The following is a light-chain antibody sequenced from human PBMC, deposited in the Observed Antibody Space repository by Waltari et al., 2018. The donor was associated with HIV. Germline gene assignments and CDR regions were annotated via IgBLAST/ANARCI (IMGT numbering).Light chain of an antibody. J-gene: IGKJ4*01. CDR1: KGISNY. Sequence: DIQMTQSPSSLSASVGDRVTLTCRASKGISNYLAWYQQKPGEVPKLLIYAASTLQSGVPSRFSGSGSGTDFTLTISSLQPEDVATYYCQKYSSVLGLTFGGGTKVEIK. CDR3: QKYSSVLGLT. V-gene: IGKV1-27*01. CDR2: AAS.